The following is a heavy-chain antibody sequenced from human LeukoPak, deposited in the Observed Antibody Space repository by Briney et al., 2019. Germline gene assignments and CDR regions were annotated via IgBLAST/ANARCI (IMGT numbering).Heavy chain of an antibody. D-gene: IGHD4/OR15-4a*01. J-gene: IGHJ3*02. V-gene: IGHV4-30-4*01. Sequence: SQTLSLTCTVSGGSISSGDYYWSWIRQPPGKGLEWIGEINHSGSTNYNPSLKSRVTISVDTSKNQFSLKLSSVTAADTAVYYCARDSAMTMDAFDIWGQGTMVTVSS. CDR2: INHSGST. CDR1: GGSISSGDYY. CDR3: ARDSAMTMDAFDI.